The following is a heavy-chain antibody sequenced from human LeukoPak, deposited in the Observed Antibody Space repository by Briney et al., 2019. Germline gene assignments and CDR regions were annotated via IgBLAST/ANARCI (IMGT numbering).Heavy chain of an antibody. CDR3: ARDLLGGSSGWYSGSIDAFDI. Sequence: ASVKVSCKASGYTFTSYGISWVRQAPGQELEWMGWISAYNGNTNYAQKLQGRVTMTTDTSTSTAYMELRSLRSDDTAVYYCARDLLGGSSGWYSGSIDAFDIWGQGTMVTVSS. J-gene: IGHJ3*02. CDR1: GYTFTSYG. V-gene: IGHV1-18*01. D-gene: IGHD6-19*01. CDR2: ISAYNGNT.